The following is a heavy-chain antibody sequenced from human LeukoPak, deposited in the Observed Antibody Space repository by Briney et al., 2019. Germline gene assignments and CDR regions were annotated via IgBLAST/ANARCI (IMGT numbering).Heavy chain of an antibody. CDR2: IAYDGSNK. Sequence: GGSLRLSCAASGFTFDTYGMLWVRQAPGKGLEWVAVIAYDGSNKYHADSVKGRFTISRDNSKNTLYLQMNSLRGEDTAVYYCAKEKATGTINYGLDVWGQGTLVTVSS. CDR3: AKEKATGTINYGLDV. CDR1: GFTFDTYG. J-gene: IGHJ1*01. V-gene: IGHV3-30*18. D-gene: IGHD1-1*01.